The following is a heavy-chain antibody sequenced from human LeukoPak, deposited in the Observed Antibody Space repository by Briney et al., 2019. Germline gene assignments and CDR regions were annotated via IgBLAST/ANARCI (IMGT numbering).Heavy chain of an antibody. Sequence: SETLSLTCTVSGGSISSGSYYWSWIRQPAGKGLEWIGRIYTSGSTNYNPSLKSRVTISVDTSKNQFSLKLSSVTAADTAVYYCASAPIVVVPAAIDYYYYMDVWGKGTTVTVSS. CDR1: GGSISSGSYY. CDR3: ASAPIVVVPAAIDYYYYMDV. V-gene: IGHV4-61*02. J-gene: IGHJ6*03. CDR2: IYTSGST. D-gene: IGHD2-2*01.